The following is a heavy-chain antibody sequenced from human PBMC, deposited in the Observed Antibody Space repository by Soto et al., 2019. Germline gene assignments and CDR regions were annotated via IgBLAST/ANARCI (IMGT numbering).Heavy chain of an antibody. V-gene: IGHV4-59*08. J-gene: IGHJ6*02. Sequence: SETLSLTCTVSGGSISSYYWSWIRQPPWKGLEWIGYIYYSGSTNYNPSLKSRVTISVDTSKNQFSLKLSSVTAADTAAYYCARQPDYYDSSGYALGYYYYGMDVWGQGTTVTVSS. CDR3: ARQPDYYDSSGYALGYYYYGMDV. CDR1: GGSISSYY. D-gene: IGHD3-22*01. CDR2: IYYSGST.